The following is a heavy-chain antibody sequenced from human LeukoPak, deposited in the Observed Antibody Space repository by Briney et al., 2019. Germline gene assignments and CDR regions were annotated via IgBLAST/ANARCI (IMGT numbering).Heavy chain of an antibody. D-gene: IGHD3-10*01. CDR2: ISYSGST. Sequence: SETLSLTCTASGGSISTYYWSWIRQPPGKGLEWIGYISYSGSTKYNPSLKSRVTISVDTSKSQFSLKLGSVTAADTAVYYCAREYGSGTYYNFDYWGQGTLVTVSS. CDR3: AREYGSGTYYNFDY. CDR1: GGSISTYY. J-gene: IGHJ4*02. V-gene: IGHV4-59*01.